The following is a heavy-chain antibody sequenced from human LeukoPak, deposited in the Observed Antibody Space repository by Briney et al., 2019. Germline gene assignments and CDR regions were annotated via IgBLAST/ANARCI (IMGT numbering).Heavy chain of an antibody. D-gene: IGHD2-2*01. V-gene: IGHV4-39*01. Sequence: PETLSLTCTVSGGSISSSSYYWGWIRQPPGKGLEWIGSIYYSGSTYYNPSLKSRVTISVDTSKNQFSLKLSSVTAADTAVYYCARDCSSTSCYYYWGQGTLVTVSS. CDR2: IYYSGST. CDR1: GGSISSSSYY. CDR3: ARDCSSTSCYYY. J-gene: IGHJ4*02.